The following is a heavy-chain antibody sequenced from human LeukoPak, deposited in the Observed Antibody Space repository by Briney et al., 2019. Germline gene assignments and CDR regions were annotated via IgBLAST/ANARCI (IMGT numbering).Heavy chain of an antibody. CDR3: ARGGVPAANSRRYYFDC. CDR2: INHSGST. CDR1: GGSFSGYY. D-gene: IGHD2-2*01. V-gene: IGHV4-34*01. Sequence: SETLSLTCAVHGGSFSGYYWSWIRQPPGKGLEWIGEINHSGSTNYNPSLKSRVTISVDTSKNQFSLKLSSVTAADTAVYYCARGGVPAANSRRYYFDCWGQGTLVTVSS. J-gene: IGHJ4*02.